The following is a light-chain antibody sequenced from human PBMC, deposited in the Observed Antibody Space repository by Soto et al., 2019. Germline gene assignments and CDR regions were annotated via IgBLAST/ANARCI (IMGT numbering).Light chain of an antibody. CDR3: SSYTSGSTLV. CDR2: EVS. Sequence: QSALTQPASVSGSPGQSITISCTGSSNDVGGYTYVSWYQQFPGKPPKLMIYEVSNRPSGVSNRFSGSKSGNTASLTISGLQAEDEADYYCSSYTSGSTLVFGGGTKLTVL. V-gene: IGLV2-14*03. J-gene: IGLJ3*02. CDR1: SNDVGGYTY.